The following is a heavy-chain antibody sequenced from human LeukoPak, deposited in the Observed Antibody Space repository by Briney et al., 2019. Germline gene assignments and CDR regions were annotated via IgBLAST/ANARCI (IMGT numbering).Heavy chain of an antibody. Sequence: GGSLRLSCAASGFTFTSYAMSWVRQAPGKGLEWVSGISGSGGSTYYADSVKGRFTISRDNSMNTLYLQMDSLRAEDTAVFYCAKDIVVVPAADDALDIWGQGTIVTVSS. J-gene: IGHJ3*02. CDR1: GFTFTSYA. CDR3: AKDIVVVPAADDALDI. CDR2: ISGSGGST. V-gene: IGHV3-23*01. D-gene: IGHD2-2*01.